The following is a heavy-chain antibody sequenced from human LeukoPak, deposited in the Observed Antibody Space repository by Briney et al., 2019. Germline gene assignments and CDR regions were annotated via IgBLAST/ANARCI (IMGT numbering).Heavy chain of an antibody. V-gene: IGHV3-21*01. CDR1: GFAFSSYS. D-gene: IGHD1-26*01. J-gene: IGHJ6*03. CDR2: ISSSSTYI. Sequence: GGSLSLSCAASGFAFSSYSMNWVRQAPGKGLEWLSSISSSSTYIYYAVSVKGRITISRDNAKDSVYLEMNSLRGDDTAVYYCVRAAYSGDYGDYNYYMDVWGKGTTVIVSS. CDR3: VRAAYSGDYGDYNYYMDV.